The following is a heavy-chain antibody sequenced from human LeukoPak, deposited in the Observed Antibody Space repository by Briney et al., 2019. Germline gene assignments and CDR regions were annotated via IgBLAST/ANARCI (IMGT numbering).Heavy chain of an antibody. CDR2: MNPNSGNT. CDR1: GYTFTSYD. D-gene: IGHD6-13*01. J-gene: IGHJ6*03. Sequence: ASVKVSCKASGYTFTSYDIKWVRQATGQGLEWMGWMNPNSGNTGYTQKFQGRVTMTRNTSINTAYMELSSLRSDDTAVYYCARGFTASVSLSIAAAGLYYSYSMDVWGKGTTVTASS. V-gene: IGHV1-8*01. CDR3: ARGFTASVSLSIAAAGLYYSYSMDV.